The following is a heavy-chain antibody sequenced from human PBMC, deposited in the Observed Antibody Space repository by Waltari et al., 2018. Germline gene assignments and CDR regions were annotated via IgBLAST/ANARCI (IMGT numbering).Heavy chain of an antibody. V-gene: IGHV1-69*02. CDR1: GGPFSSYT. CDR2: IIPILGIA. Sequence: QVQLVQSGAEVKKPGSSVKVSCKASGGPFSSYTISWGRQAPGQGLEWMGRIIPILGIANYAQKFQGRVTITADKSTSTAYMELSSLRSEDTAVYYCARARCSSTSCYRWGWFDPWGQGTLVTVSS. D-gene: IGHD2-2*01. J-gene: IGHJ5*02. CDR3: ARARCSSTSCYRWGWFDP.